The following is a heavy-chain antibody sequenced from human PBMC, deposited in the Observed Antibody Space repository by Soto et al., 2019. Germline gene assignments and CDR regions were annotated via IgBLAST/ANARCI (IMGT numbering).Heavy chain of an antibody. J-gene: IGHJ3*02. V-gene: IGHV3-15*01. D-gene: IGHD2-21*01. CDR3: AHIGERQPNDVFST. CDR2: VKSEAGGGTI. CDR1: GITFTYAW. Sequence: EVQLVESGGGLVNPGGSLRLSCAASGITFTYAWMTWVRQAPGRGLEWVGRVKSEAGGGTIDYAAPVKGRFTISRDDSRSMLYLQMNSLQSADTAVYYCAHIGERQPNDVFSTWGQGTVVTVSS.